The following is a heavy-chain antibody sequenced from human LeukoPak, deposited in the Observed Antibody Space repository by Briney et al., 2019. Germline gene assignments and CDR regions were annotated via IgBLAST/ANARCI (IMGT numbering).Heavy chain of an antibody. V-gene: IGHV3-30*04. CDR3: AREYYYYMDV. CDR2: ISYDGSNK. CDR1: GFTFSNYA. J-gene: IGHJ6*03. Sequence: GGSLRLSCAASGFTFSNYAMHWVRQAPGKGLEWVAVISYDGSNKYYADSVKGRFTISRDNSKNTLYLQMNSLRAEDTAVYYCAREYYYYMDVWGKGTTVTVSS.